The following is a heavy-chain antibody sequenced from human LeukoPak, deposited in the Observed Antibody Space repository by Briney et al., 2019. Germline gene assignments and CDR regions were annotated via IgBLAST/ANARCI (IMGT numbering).Heavy chain of an antibody. V-gene: IGHV4-34*01. J-gene: IGHJ5*02. Sequence: SETLSLTCAVYGGSFSGYYWSWIRHPPGKGLEWFGEINHSGSTNYNPSLKSRVTISVDTSKNQFSLKLSSVTAADTAVYYCARGPRIAVAGRRSWFDPWGQGTLVTVSS. CDR3: ARGPRIAVAGRRSWFDP. CDR2: INHSGST. CDR1: GGSFSGYY. D-gene: IGHD6-19*01.